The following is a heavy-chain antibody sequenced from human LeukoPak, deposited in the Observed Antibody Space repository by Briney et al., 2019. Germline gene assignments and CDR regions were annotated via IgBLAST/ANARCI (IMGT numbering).Heavy chain of an antibody. J-gene: IGHJ4*02. V-gene: IGHV3-33*01. D-gene: IGHD3-3*01. CDR2: IRYDGSNK. CDR1: GFTFSSYG. Sequence: PGGSLRLSCAASGFTFSSYGMHWVRQAPGKGLEWVAVIRYDGSNKYYADSVKGRFTISRDNSKNTLYLQMNSLRAEDTAVYYCARDHYDFWSGPGRTFHIDYWGQGTLVTVSS. CDR3: ARDHYDFWSGPGRTFHIDY.